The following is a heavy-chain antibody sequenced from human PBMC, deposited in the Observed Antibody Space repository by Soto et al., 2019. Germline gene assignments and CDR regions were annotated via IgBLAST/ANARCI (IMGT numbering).Heavy chain of an antibody. CDR3: ARGIRHPLRYLDWLFLRHHSYYMDV. D-gene: IGHD3-9*01. J-gene: IGHJ6*03. CDR1: GYTFTSYD. Sequence: ASVKVSCKASGYTFTSYDINWVRQATGQGHEWMGWMNPNSGNTGYAQKFQGRVTMTRNTSISTAYMELSSLRSEDTAVYYCARGIRHPLRYLDWLFLRHHSYYMDVSSKGTTDTVSS. CDR2: MNPNSGNT. V-gene: IGHV1-8*01.